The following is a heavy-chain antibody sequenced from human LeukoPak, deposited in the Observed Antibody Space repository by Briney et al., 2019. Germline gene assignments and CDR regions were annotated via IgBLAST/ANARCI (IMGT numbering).Heavy chain of an antibody. D-gene: IGHD3-22*01. CDR1: GFTFSSYA. V-gene: IGHV3-23*01. CDR2: ISGSGGST. CDR3: AKDDYDSSGYPDAFDI. Sequence: GGSLRLSCAASGFTFSSYAMSWVRQAPGKGLEWVSAISGSGGSTYYADSVKGRFTISRDNSKNTLYLQMNSLRAEDTAVYYCAKDDYDSSGYPDAFDIWGQGTMVTVSS. J-gene: IGHJ3*02.